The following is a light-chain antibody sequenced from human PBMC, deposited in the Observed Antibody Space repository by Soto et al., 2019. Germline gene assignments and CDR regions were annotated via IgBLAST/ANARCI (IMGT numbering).Light chain of an antibody. CDR1: QGVSSK. Sequence: EVVITQSPATLSVSPGERATLSCRASQGVSSKLAWFQQKPGQSPRLLIFDAITRATGIPARFSGSGSGTDFTLTISSLQSEDFAVYYCQQYNNWPLTFGQGTRLEIK. CDR2: DAI. J-gene: IGKJ5*01. V-gene: IGKV3-15*01. CDR3: QQYNNWPLT.